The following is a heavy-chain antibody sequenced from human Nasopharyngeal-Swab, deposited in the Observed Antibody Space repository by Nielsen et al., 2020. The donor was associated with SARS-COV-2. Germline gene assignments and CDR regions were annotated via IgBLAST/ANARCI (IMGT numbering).Heavy chain of an antibody. Sequence: SETLSLTCTVSGGSISSSSYYWGWIRQPPGKGLEWIGSIYYSGSTYYNPSLKSRVTISVDTSKNQFSLKLSSVTAADTAVYYCARVPYEGGDYYYYYMDVWGKGTTVTVSS. CDR3: ARVPYEGGDYYYYYMDV. V-gene: IGHV4-39*07. J-gene: IGHJ6*03. CDR1: GGSISSSSYY. CDR2: IYYSGST. D-gene: IGHD5-12*01.